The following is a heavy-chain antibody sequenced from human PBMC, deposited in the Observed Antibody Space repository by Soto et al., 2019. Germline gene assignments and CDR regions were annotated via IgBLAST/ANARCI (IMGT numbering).Heavy chain of an antibody. D-gene: IGHD2-2*01. CDR2: ISYDGSNK. Sequence: GGSLRLSCAASGFTFSSYAMHWVRQAPGKGLEWVAVISYDGSNKYYADSVKGRFTISRDNSKNTLYLQMNSLRAEDTAVYYCAREIVVVTAATYYYGMDVWGQGTKVTVYS. CDR3: AREIVVVTAATYYYGMDV. J-gene: IGHJ6*02. CDR1: GFTFSSYA. V-gene: IGHV3-30-3*01.